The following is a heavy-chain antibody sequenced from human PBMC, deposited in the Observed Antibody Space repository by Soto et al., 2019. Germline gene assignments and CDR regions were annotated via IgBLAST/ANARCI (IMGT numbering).Heavy chain of an antibody. V-gene: IGHV3-30*18. Sequence: QVQLVESGGGVVQPGRSLRLSCAASGFTFSSYGMHWVRQAPGKGLEWVAVISYDGSNKYYADSVKGRFTISRDNSKNTLYLQMNSLRAEDTAVYYCAKEHDRGDYYFDYWGQGTLVTVSS. J-gene: IGHJ4*02. CDR2: ISYDGSNK. CDR1: GFTFSSYG. CDR3: AKEHDRGDYYFDY. D-gene: IGHD2-21*02.